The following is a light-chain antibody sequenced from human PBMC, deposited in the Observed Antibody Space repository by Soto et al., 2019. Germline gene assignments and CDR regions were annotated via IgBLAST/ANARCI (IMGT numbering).Light chain of an antibody. Sequence: QPVLTQPPSASGTPGQRVTISCSGSNSNIGTNSMNWYQQLPGTAPKLLIHSNNQRPSGVPDRFSGSKSGTSASLAISGLQSDDEADYYCAAWDGSLNGWVFGGGTKLTVL. CDR3: AAWDGSLNGWV. J-gene: IGLJ3*02. CDR1: NSNIGTNS. V-gene: IGLV1-44*01. CDR2: SNN.